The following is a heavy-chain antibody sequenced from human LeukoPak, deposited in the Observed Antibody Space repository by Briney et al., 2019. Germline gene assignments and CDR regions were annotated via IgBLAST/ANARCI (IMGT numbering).Heavy chain of an antibody. CDR1: GFXFSTYA. D-gene: IGHD6-13*01. V-gene: IGHV3-23*01. CDR3: AREKDSSWGY. J-gene: IGHJ4*02. Sequence: PGESLRLSCAASGFXFSTYAISWVRQAPGKGLEWVSSISDVGYTYYADSVKGRFTISRDSSKNTLYLQTNSLRAEDTAVYYCAREKDSSWGYWGQGTLVTVSS. CDR2: ISDVGYT.